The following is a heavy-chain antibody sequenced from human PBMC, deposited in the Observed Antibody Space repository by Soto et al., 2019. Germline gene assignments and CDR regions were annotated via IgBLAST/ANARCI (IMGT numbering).Heavy chain of an antibody. Sequence: QVQLVESGGGVVQPGRSLRLSCAASGFSFSTPGMHWVRQAPGKGLEWVAVIPYDGSPQYYADSVKGRFTISRDNSKNTLYLQMNSLRPEDTAVYYCAKLLVLEGEVQDFDYWGQGALVTVSS. J-gene: IGHJ4*02. V-gene: IGHV3-30*18. CDR1: GFSFSTPG. CDR3: AKLLVLEGEVQDFDY. CDR2: IPYDGSPQ. D-gene: IGHD3-3*01.